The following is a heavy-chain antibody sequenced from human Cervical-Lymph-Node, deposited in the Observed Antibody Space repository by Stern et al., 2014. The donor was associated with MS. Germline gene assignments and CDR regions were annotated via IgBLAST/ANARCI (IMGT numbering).Heavy chain of an antibody. CDR3: ARSQPFSY. CDR2: INTRTGNP. D-gene: IGHD6-13*01. V-gene: IGHV7-4-1*02. CDR1: GSPFTAYS. Sequence: VQLVESGSELKQPGASVTVSCRVSGSPFTAYSISWVRQAPGRGLEWMGWINTRTGNPTYALDFTGRFVFSLDTSVSAAVLQISSLKADDTAVYYCARSQPFSYWGQGTRVTVSP. J-gene: IGHJ4*02.